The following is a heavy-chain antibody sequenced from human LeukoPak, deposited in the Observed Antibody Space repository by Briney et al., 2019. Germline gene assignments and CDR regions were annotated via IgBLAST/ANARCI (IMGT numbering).Heavy chain of an antibody. CDR1: GYSFTTNW. Sequence: GESLKISCKGSGYSFTTNWIGWVRQMPGKGLEWVGIIYPGDSDTRYSPSFQGQVTISADKSINTAYLQWSSLKASDSAMYYCARHSLTGDIRMIDYWGQGTLVTVSS. V-gene: IGHV5-51*01. CDR2: IYPGDSDT. J-gene: IGHJ4*02. CDR3: ARHSLTGDIRMIDY. D-gene: IGHD7-27*01.